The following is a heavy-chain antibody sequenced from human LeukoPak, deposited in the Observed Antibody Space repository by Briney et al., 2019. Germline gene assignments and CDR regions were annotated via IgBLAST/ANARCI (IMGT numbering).Heavy chain of an antibody. CDR1: GFTFSSYE. CDR3: AKKAGPYCSGGSCYSLDH. Sequence: PGGSRRLSCAASGFTFSSYEMNWVRQAPGKWLEWVSYISSSGSTIYYADSVKGRFTISRDNAKNSLYLQMNSLRAEDTAVYYCAKKAGPYCSGGSCYSLDHWGQGTLVTVSS. CDR2: ISSSGSTI. V-gene: IGHV3-48*03. J-gene: IGHJ4*02. D-gene: IGHD2-15*01.